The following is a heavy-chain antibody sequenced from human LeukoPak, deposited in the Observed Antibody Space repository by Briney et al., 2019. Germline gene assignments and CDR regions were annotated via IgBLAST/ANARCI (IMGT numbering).Heavy chain of an antibody. CDR3: ARGWGYFDY. V-gene: IGHV4-59*01. CDR2: IYYSGST. CDR1: GGPISSYY. Sequence: SETLSLTCTVSGGPISSYYWNWIRQPPGRGLEWIGYIYYSGSTNYNPSLKSRVTISVDTSKIQFSLKLSSVTAADTAVYYCARGWGYFDYWGQGTLVTVSS. D-gene: IGHD3-16*01. J-gene: IGHJ4*02.